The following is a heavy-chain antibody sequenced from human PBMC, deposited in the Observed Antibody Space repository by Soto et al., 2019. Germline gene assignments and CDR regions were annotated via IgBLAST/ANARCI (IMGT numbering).Heavy chain of an antibody. CDR3: AKALSPAVNYYDSR. CDR2: ITASGGNT. V-gene: IGHV3-23*01. CDR1: GFTFSSYA. D-gene: IGHD3-22*01. Sequence: GGSLRLSCAASGFTFSSYAMSWVRQAPGKGLEWVSSITASGGNTYYADSVKGRFTVSRDNSKDTLYLQMNSLRAEDTAVYYCAKALSPAVNYYDSRGGQGTLVTVSS. J-gene: IGHJ4*02.